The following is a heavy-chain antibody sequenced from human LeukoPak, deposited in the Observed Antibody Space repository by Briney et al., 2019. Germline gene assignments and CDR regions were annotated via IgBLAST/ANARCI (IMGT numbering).Heavy chain of an antibody. V-gene: IGHV4-59*12. CDR1: GASISGNY. D-gene: IGHD3-16*01. CDR2: IHYTGST. CDR3: ARGGGAPYYGMDV. J-gene: IGHJ6*02. Sequence: SETLSLTCSVSGASISGNYWSWIRQPPGKGLEYIGCIHYTGSTNYNPSLKSRVTISVDRSKNQFSLNLSSVTAADTAVYYCARGGGAPYYGMDVWGRGTTVTVSS.